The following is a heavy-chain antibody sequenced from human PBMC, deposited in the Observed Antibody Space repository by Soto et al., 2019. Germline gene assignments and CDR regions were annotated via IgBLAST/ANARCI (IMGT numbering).Heavy chain of an antibody. J-gene: IGHJ1*01. Sequence: QVQLVESGGGVVQPGRSLRLSCAASGFTFSSYAMHWVRQAPGKGLEWVAVISYDGSNKYYADSVKGRFTISRDNSKNTLYLQMNSLRDEDTAVYYCARDIYCGGDCHAEYFQHWGQGTLVTVSS. D-gene: IGHD2-21*02. CDR3: ARDIYCGGDCHAEYFQH. CDR1: GFTFSSYA. CDR2: ISYDGSNK. V-gene: IGHV3-30-3*01.